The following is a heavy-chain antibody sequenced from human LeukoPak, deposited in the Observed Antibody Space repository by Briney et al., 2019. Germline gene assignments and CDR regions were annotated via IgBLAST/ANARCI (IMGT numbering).Heavy chain of an antibody. CDR3: ARLSSALRLGYFDY. CDR1: GGTFSSYA. D-gene: IGHD5-12*01. CDR2: IIPILGIA. J-gene: IGHJ4*02. V-gene: IGHV1-69*04. Sequence: GASVKVSCKASGGTFSSYAISWVRQAPGQGLEWMGRIIPILGIANYAQKFQGRVTITADKSTSTAYMELSSLRSEDTAVYYCARLSSALRLGYFDYWGQGTLVTVSS.